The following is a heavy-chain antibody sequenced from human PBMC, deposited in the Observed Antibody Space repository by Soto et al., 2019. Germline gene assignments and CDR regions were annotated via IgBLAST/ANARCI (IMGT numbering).Heavy chain of an antibody. J-gene: IGHJ5*02. CDR1: GGTFSSYT. D-gene: IGHD3-16*01. CDR2: IIPILGIA. V-gene: IGHV1-69*02. Sequence: QVQLVQSGAEVKKPGSSVKVSCKASGGTFSSYTISWVRQAPGQGLEWMGRIIPILGIANYAQKFQGRVTITADKSTSTAYRELSSLRSEDTAVYYCARVDVRGWFDPWGQGTLVTVSS. CDR3: ARVDVRGWFDP.